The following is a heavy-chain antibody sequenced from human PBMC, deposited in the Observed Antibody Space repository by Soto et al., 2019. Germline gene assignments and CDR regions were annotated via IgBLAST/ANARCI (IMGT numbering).Heavy chain of an antibody. CDR3: VSSVVGAQSPTEH. Sequence: QVQLQESGPSLVRPSQTLSLTCSVSGLDVSRGGSYWGWIRQLPGNGLEWIGYIYYTGETFFNPSLESRVSISTYTSKNQFSLKLRSVTAADTAVYYCVSSVVGAQSPTEHWGQGTLVTVSS. CDR1: GLDVSRGGSY. D-gene: IGHD1-26*01. J-gene: IGHJ1*01. CDR2: IYYTGET. V-gene: IGHV4-31*03.